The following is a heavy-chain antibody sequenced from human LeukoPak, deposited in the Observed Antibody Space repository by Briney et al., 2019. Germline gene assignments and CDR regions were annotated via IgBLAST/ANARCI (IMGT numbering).Heavy chain of an antibody. CDR3: ARARGIAAAGWAYYYYMDV. CDR1: GFTFSSYG. V-gene: IGHV3-66*01. CDR2: IYSGGTT. Sequence: GGTLRLSCAASGFTFSSYGMNWVRQAPGKGLEWVSVIYSGGTTYYADSVKGRFTISRENAKNSLYLQMNSLRAGDTAVYYCARARGIAAAGWAYYYYMDVWGKGTTVTISS. J-gene: IGHJ6*03. D-gene: IGHD6-13*01.